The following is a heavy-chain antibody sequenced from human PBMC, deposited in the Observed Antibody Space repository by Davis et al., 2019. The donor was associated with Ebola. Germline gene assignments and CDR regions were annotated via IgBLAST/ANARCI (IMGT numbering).Heavy chain of an antibody. D-gene: IGHD2-15*01. V-gene: IGHV1-69*04. CDR3: ARAREGYCSGGTCYSSFAFDI. CDR1: GCTFSSYA. Sequence: SVKVSCKASGCTFSSYAISWVRQAPAQALEWMGRIIPILGIANYAQKFQGRVTITADESTSTAYMELSSLRSEDTAVYYCARAREGYCSGGTCYSSFAFDIWGQGTMVTVSS. J-gene: IGHJ3*02. CDR2: IIPILGIA.